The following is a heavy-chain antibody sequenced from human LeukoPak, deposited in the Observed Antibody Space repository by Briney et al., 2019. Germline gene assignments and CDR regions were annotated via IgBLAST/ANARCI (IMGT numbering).Heavy chain of an antibody. CDR2: IYVTGN. Sequence: PSETLSLTCTVSGGSIGTYYWGWVRQSPGKGLEWIGYIYVTGNRYNPYLQSRVIISVDTSRNQFFLKMSSVTAADTAVYYCARHIGGGIEDMDVWGKGTKVTVSS. J-gene: IGHJ6*03. D-gene: IGHD3-16*02. CDR1: GGSIGTYY. V-gene: IGHV4-59*08. CDR3: ARHIGGGIEDMDV.